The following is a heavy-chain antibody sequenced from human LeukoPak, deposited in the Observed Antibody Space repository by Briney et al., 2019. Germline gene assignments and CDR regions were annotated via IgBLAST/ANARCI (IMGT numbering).Heavy chain of an antibody. CDR1: GYTFTSYG. J-gene: IGHJ4*02. CDR2: ISAYNGNT. V-gene: IGHV1-18*01. D-gene: IGHD3-9*01. Sequence: ASVKVSCKAAGYTFTSYGISWVRQAPGQGLEWMGCISAYNGNTNYAQKLQGRVTMTTDTSTSTAYMELRSLRSDDTAVYYCARELDYDILTGYPYNADYWGQGTLVTVSS. CDR3: ARELDYDILTGYPYNADY.